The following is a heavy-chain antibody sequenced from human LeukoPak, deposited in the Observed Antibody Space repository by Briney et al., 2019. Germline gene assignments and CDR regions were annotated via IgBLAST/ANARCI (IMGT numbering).Heavy chain of an antibody. V-gene: IGHV3-48*02. CDR2: VSASGSAT. J-gene: IGHJ4*02. CDR3: ARISGLGAREYLDH. Sequence: GGSLTLSCAASGFTFSSYAMSWVRQAPGTGLEWVSYVSASGSATYYGDSVKGRFTISRDNAKNSVYMQMNSLRDEDTAVYYCARISGLGAREYLDHWGQGTLVTVSS. CDR1: GFTFSSYA. D-gene: IGHD2/OR15-2a*01.